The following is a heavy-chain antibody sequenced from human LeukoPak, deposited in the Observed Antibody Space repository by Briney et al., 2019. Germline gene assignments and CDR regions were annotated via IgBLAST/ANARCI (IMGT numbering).Heavy chain of an antibody. CDR2: IYYSGST. CDR3: ASPYGSGSYYNVY. D-gene: IGHD3-10*01. V-gene: IGHV4-31*03. Sequence: SQTLSLTCTVSGGSISSGGYYWSWIRQHPGKGLEWIGYIYYSGSTYYNPSLKSRVTTSVDTSKNQFSLKLSSATAADTAVYYCASPYGSGSYYNVYWGQGTLVTVSS. CDR1: GGSISSGGYY. J-gene: IGHJ4*02.